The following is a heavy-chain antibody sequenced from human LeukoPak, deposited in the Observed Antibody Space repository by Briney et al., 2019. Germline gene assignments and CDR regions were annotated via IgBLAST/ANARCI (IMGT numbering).Heavy chain of an antibody. V-gene: IGHV1-3*01. CDR1: GYTFTSYA. J-gene: IGHJ4*02. CDR2: INAGNGNT. Sequence: ASVKVSCKASGYTFTSYAMHWVRQAPGQRLEWMGWINAGNGNTKYSQKFQGRVTITRDTSASTAYMELSSLRSEDTAVYYCAKDQTYDSSGYYYSPDYWGQGTLVTVSS. CDR3: AKDQTYDSSGYYYSPDY. D-gene: IGHD3-22*01.